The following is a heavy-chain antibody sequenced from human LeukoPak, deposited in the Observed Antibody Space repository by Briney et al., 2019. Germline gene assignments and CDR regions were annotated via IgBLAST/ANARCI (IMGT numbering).Heavy chain of an antibody. Sequence: SETLSLTCTVSGGSISSYYWTWVRQPPGKELEWIGYIYYRGTTNYNPSLKGRVTISVDTSKNQFSLKLTSVTAADTAVYYCARGDYYYYYYMDVWGKGTTVTVSS. CDR1: GGSISSYY. CDR2: IYYRGTT. J-gene: IGHJ6*03. V-gene: IGHV4-59*08. CDR3: ARGDYYYYYYMDV.